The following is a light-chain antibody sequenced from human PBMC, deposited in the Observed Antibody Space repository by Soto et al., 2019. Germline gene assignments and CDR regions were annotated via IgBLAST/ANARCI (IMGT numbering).Light chain of an antibody. CDR3: HQYNSYSGGA. CDR1: QSISSW. J-gene: IGKJ1*01. Sequence: DIQMTQSPSTLSASVGDRVTITCRASQSISSWLAWYQQKPGKAPKLLIYDASSLESGVPSRFSGSGSGTEFTLTISSLQPDDFATYYCHQYNSYSGGAFGQGTKADIK. V-gene: IGKV1-5*01. CDR2: DAS.